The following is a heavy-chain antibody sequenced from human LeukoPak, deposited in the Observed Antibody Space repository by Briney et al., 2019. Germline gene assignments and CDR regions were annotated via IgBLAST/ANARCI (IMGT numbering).Heavy chain of an antibody. D-gene: IGHD6-6*01. CDR1: GDSVSSNSAT. V-gene: IGHV6-1*01. Sequence: SQTLSLTRAISGDSVSSNSATWNWIRQSPLRGLEWLGRTYYRSQWNNNYAASVKSRIDINPETSKNQFSLQLNSVTPEDTAVYYCTRGRGSSADFDYWGQGTLVTVSS. CDR3: TRGRGSSADFDY. J-gene: IGHJ4*02. CDR2: TYYRSQWNN.